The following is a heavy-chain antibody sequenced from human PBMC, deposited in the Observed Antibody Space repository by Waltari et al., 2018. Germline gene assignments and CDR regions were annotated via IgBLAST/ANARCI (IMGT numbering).Heavy chain of an antibody. CDR3: ARDGGGIRDYYYYGMDV. Sequence: QVQLQESGPGLVKPSETLSLTCAVSGYSISSGSYWGWIRHPPGKGLEWIGIIYHSGSTYYNPSLKSLVTISVDTSKNQFSLKLSSVTAADTAVYYCARDGGGIRDYYYYGMDVWGQGTTVTVSS. V-gene: IGHV4-38-2*02. CDR1: GYSISSGSY. J-gene: IGHJ6*02. D-gene: IGHD3-16*01. CDR2: IYHSGST.